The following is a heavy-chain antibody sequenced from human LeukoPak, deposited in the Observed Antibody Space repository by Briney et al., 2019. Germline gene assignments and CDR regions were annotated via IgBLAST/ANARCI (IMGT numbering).Heavy chain of an antibody. CDR3: ARAGTFFEY. J-gene: IGHJ4*02. D-gene: IGHD1-26*01. Sequence: SETLSLTCTVSGGSISSYYWSWIRQPAGKALEWIGYIYYSGSTNYNPSLKSRVTISVDTSKSQFSLKLSSVTAADTAVYYCARAGTFFEYWGQGTLVTVSS. CDR2: IYYSGST. V-gene: IGHV4-59*01. CDR1: GGSISSYY.